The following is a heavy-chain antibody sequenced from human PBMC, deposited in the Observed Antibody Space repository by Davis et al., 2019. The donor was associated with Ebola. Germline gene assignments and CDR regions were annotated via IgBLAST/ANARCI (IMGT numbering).Heavy chain of an antibody. CDR1: GFTFSSYS. CDR2: ISSSSSTI. Sequence: GESLKISCAASGFTFSSYSMNWVRQAPGKGLEWVSYISSSSSTIYYADSVKGRFTISRDNAKNSLYLQMNSLRAEDTAVYYCARDGGEVVVAKWGWFDPWGQGTLVTVSS. V-gene: IGHV3-48*04. J-gene: IGHJ5*02. D-gene: IGHD2-15*01. CDR3: ARDGGEVVVAKWGWFDP.